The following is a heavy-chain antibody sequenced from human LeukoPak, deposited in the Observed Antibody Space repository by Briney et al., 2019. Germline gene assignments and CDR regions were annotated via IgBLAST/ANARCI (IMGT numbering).Heavy chain of an antibody. CDR3: ARHVGGFFYYYGMDV. CDR2: IDPSDSYT. J-gene: IGHJ6*04. CDR1: GYSFTSYW. Sequence: GESLKISCKGSGYSFTSYWISWVRQMPGKGLEWMGRIDPSDSYTNYSPSFQGHVTTPADKSISTAYLQWSSLKASDTAMYYCARHVGGFFYYYGMDVWGKGTTVTVSS. D-gene: IGHD3-10*01. V-gene: IGHV5-10-1*01.